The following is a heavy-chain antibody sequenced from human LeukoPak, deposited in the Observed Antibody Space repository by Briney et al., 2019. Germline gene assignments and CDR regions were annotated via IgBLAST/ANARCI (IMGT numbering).Heavy chain of an antibody. J-gene: IGHJ6*03. CDR3: ARGYYDFWSGYTNSRNYFYYYMDV. Sequence: GASVTVSCKASGGTFSSYAIRWVRQAPGQGLEWMGGIIPRFGTVNYAQKFQGRVTIITDTPTAYMELSSLRSEDTAVYYCARGYYDFWSGYTNSRNYFYYYMDVWGKGTTVTVSS. CDR1: GGTFSSYA. CDR2: IIPRFGTV. V-gene: IGHV1-69*05. D-gene: IGHD3-3*01.